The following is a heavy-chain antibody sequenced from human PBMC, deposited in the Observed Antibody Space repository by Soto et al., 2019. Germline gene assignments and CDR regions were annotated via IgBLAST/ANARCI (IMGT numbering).Heavy chain of an antibody. J-gene: IGHJ4*02. Sequence: SETLSLTCTVSGGSISSYYWSWIRQPPGEGRGWIGYIYYSGSTNYNPSLKSQVTISVDTSKNQFSLKLSSVTAVYTAVYYCARELVFGGVEFDYWGQGTLVT. CDR2: IYYSGST. V-gene: IGHV4-59*01. CDR1: GGSISSYY. D-gene: IGHD3-16*01. CDR3: ARELVFGGVEFDY.